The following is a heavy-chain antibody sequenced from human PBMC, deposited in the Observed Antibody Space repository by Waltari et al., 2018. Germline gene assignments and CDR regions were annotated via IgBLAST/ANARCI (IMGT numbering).Heavy chain of an antibody. J-gene: IGHJ5*02. Sequence: QVQLVQSGAEVKKPWSSVKVSCKASGGTFSSYAISWVRQAPGQVLEWMGGIIPILGTANYAQKLQGRVTITADESTSTAYMELSSLRSEDTAVYYCARAGGSGHRGNWFDPWGQGTLVTVSS. CDR1: GGTFSSYA. CDR2: IIPILGTA. CDR3: ARAGGSGHRGNWFDP. V-gene: IGHV1-69*12. D-gene: IGHD2-15*01.